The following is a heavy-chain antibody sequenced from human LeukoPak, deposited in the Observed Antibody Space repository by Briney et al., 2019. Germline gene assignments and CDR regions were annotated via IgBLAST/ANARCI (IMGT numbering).Heavy chain of an antibody. Sequence: GGSLKLSCAASGVSFSGSAMHWVRQASGKGLEWVGRIRSKANSYATAYAASVKGRFTISRHDSKDTAYLQMNSLETEDTAVYYCTRNGGGYEPFDYWGQGALVTVSS. D-gene: IGHD5-12*01. CDR3: TRNGGGYEPFDY. V-gene: IGHV3-73*01. CDR1: GVSFSGSA. CDR2: IRSKANSYAT. J-gene: IGHJ4*02.